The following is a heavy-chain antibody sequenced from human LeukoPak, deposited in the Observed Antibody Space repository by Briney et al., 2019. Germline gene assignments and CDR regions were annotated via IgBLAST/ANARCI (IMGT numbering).Heavy chain of an antibody. J-gene: IGHJ6*03. Sequence: ASVKVSCKASGGSFSSYVFTWVRQAPGQGLEWMGWISAYNGNTNYAQKFQGRVTMTRDMSTGTVYMELSSLRSEDTAVYYCARGPFGFGEGYYYYMDVWGKGTTVTISS. CDR1: GGSFSSYV. D-gene: IGHD3-10*01. V-gene: IGHV1-18*01. CDR3: ARGPFGFGEGYYYYMDV. CDR2: ISAYNGNT.